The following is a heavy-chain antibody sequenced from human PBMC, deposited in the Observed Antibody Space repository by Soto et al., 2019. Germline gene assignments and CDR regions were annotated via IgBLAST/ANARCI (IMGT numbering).Heavy chain of an antibody. D-gene: IGHD3-10*01. CDR3: ARGKGMEENYFYYGMDI. V-gene: IGHV1-3*01. J-gene: IGHJ6*02. CDR2: LNGGTGQT. CDR1: GYTFSTYG. Sequence: ASVKVSCKASGYTFSTYGMHWVRQAPGQSLEWMGWLNGGTGQTRYSQRFQDRVIITRDTSASTGYMELRSLRSEDTAVYYCARGKGMEENYFYYGMDIWGQGTTVTVSS.